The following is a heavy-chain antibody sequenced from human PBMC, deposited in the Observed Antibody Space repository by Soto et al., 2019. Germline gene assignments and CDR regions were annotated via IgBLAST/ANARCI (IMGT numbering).Heavy chain of an antibody. Sequence: PGGSLRLSCAASGFTFSSFSMDWVRQAPGKGLEWVSSISSSSSYIYYADSVKGRFSISRDNAKNSLSLQMNSLRAGHTAVYYCARGGNFFVDWVQGTMVTVSS. CDR3: ARGGNFFVD. D-gene: IGHD1-26*01. CDR1: GFTFSSFS. J-gene: IGHJ4*02. CDR2: ISSSSSYI. V-gene: IGHV3-21*01.